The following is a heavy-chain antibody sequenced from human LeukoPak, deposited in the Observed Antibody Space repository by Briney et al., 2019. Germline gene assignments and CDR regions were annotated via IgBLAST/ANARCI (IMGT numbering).Heavy chain of an antibody. CDR2: ISAYNGNT. D-gene: IGHD3-22*01. V-gene: IGHV1-18*01. J-gene: IGHJ4*02. CDR3: ARDPPIGYYYDSSGLTDY. Sequence: GASVKVSCKASGYTFTSYGISWVRQAPGQGLEWMGWISAYNGNTNYAQELQGRVTMTTDTSTSTAYMELRSLRSDDTAVYYCARDPPIGYYYDSSGLTDYWGQGTLVTVSS. CDR1: GYTFTSYG.